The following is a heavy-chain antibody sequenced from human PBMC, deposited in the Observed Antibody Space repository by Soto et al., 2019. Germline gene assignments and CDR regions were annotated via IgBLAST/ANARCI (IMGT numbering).Heavy chain of an antibody. CDR3: ARDTMTGFGVADY. J-gene: IGHJ4*02. V-gene: IGHV3-33*01. D-gene: IGHD3-10*01. CDR2: IWYDGSNK. Sequence: PGGSLRLSCAASGFTFSSYGMHWVRQAPGKGLEWVAVIWYDGSNKYYADSVKGRFTISRDNSKNTLYLQMNSLRAEDTAVYYCARDTMTGFGVADYWGQGTLVTVSS. CDR1: GFTFSSYG.